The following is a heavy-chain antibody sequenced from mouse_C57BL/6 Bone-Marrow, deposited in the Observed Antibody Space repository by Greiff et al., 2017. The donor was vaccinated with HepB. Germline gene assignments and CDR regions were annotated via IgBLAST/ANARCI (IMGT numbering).Heavy chain of an antibody. J-gene: IGHJ1*03. CDR1: GYTFTSYW. D-gene: IGHD1-1*01. CDR3: ARSIGPVVGYWYFDV. CDR2: IYPGSGST. V-gene: IGHV1-55*01. Sequence: VQLQQPGAELVKPGASVKMSCKASGYTFTSYWITWVKQRPGQGLEWIGDIYPGSGSTNYNEKFKSKATLTVDTSSSTAYMQLSSLTSEDSAVYYCARSIGPVVGYWYFDVWGTGTTVTVSS.